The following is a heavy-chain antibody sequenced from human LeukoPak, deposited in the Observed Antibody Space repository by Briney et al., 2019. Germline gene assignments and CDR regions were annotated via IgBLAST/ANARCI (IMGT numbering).Heavy chain of an antibody. Sequence: SQTLSLNCTVSGGSISSGDYYWSWIRQPPGKGLEWIGYIYYSGSTYYNPSLKSRVTISVDTSKNQFSLKLSSVTAADTAVYYCARKVVITRVYDYWGQGTLVTVSS. D-gene: IGHD3-22*01. CDR3: ARKVVITRVYDY. CDR2: IYYSGST. CDR1: GGSISSGDYY. J-gene: IGHJ4*02. V-gene: IGHV4-30-4*01.